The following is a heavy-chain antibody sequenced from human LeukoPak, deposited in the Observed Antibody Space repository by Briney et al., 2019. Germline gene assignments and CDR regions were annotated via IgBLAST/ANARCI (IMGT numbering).Heavy chain of an antibody. V-gene: IGHV4-31*03. Sequence: SETLSLTCTVSGGSISNGDYYWSWIRQPPGKGQEWIGYIYYSGSTYYNPSLKSRVTISVDTSRNQFSLKLSSVTAADTAVYFCAKSQAYYDSSGYLYYFDYWGQGTLVTVSS. D-gene: IGHD3-22*01. CDR1: GGSISNGDYY. J-gene: IGHJ4*02. CDR2: IYYSGST. CDR3: AKSQAYYDSSGYLYYFDY.